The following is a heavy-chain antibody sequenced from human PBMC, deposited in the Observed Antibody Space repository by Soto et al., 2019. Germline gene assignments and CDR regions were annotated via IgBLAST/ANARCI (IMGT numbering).Heavy chain of an antibody. CDR1: GYSFTSYG. J-gene: IGHJ6*02. CDR3: GGCRTDSYAMDV. V-gene: IGHV1-18*01. D-gene: IGHD2-8*02. Sequence: ASVKVSCKASGYSFTSYGIAWVRQAPGQGPEWMGWISPHNGRTNYAENVKGRVVVTTDISTNTIFLELRSLRSDDTAMYYCGGCRTDSYAMDVWGQGTTVTVSS. CDR2: ISPHNGRT.